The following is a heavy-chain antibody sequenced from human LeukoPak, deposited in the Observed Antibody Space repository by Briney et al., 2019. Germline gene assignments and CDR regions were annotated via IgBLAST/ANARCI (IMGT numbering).Heavy chain of an antibody. D-gene: IGHD1-26*01. J-gene: IGHJ4*02. V-gene: IGHV4-39*07. CDR3: ARVSVGALDY. CDR1: GGSISSSSFY. Sequence: SETLSLTCTVSGGSISSSSFYWGWIRQPPGKGLEWIGSIYYSGSTYYNPSLKSRVTISVDTSKNQFSLKLSSVTAADTAVYYCARVSVGALDYWGQGTLVTVSS. CDR2: IYYSGST.